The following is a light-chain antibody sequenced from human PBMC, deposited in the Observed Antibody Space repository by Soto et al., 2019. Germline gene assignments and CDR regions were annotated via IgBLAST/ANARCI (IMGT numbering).Light chain of an antibody. CDR1: QGISSW. V-gene: IGKV1-5*01. CDR2: DAS. CDR3: QQYNNYSPYT. J-gene: IGKJ2*01. Sequence: DIQMTQSPSTLSASVGDRVTITCRASQGISSWLAWYQQKQGKAPKLLIYDASSLDSGVPSRFSGSGSGTQFSLPISSLQPDDFSTYYCQQYNNYSPYTFGQGTKLEIK.